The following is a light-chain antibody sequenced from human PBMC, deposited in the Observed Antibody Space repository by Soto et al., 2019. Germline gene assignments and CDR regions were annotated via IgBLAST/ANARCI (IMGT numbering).Light chain of an antibody. CDR2: QAS. J-gene: IGKJ4*01. CDR1: PSTSRL. V-gene: IGKV1-5*03. Sequence: DIQMTQSPSTLSASVGDRVSITCRASPSTSRLLAWYQKKPGKAPKLQIYQASTIESGDPSGLSGSGSVTEFTLTISSLQPDDFATYCWQQYNSYPFPFGGGPKVEIK. CDR3: QQYNSYPFP.